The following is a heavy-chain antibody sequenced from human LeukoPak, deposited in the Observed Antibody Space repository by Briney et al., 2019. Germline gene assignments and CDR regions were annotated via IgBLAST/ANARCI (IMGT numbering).Heavy chain of an antibody. CDR3: AKEGIAAAGTGFDY. D-gene: IGHD6-13*01. J-gene: IGHJ4*02. Sequence: PGGYLRLSCAASGFTFSSYGMHWVRQAPGKGLEGVAVIWYDGSNKYYADSVKGRFTISRDNSKNTLYLQMNSLRAEDTAVYYCAKEGIAAAGTGFDYWGQGTLVTVSS. CDR2: IWYDGSNK. V-gene: IGHV3-33*06. CDR1: GFTFSSYG.